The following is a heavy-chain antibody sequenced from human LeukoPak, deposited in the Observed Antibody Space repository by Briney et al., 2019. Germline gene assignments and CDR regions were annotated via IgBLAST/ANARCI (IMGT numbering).Heavy chain of an antibody. CDR1: GGTFSSYA. Sequence: SVKVCCKDSGGTFSSYAISWVRQAPGQGLEWMGGIIPIFGTANYAQKFQGRVTITADESTSTAYMELSSLRSEDTAVYYCARDTSHDSSGYYFSWGQGTLVTVSS. V-gene: IGHV1-69*01. J-gene: IGHJ5*02. CDR2: IIPIFGTA. CDR3: ARDTSHDSSGYYFS. D-gene: IGHD3-22*01.